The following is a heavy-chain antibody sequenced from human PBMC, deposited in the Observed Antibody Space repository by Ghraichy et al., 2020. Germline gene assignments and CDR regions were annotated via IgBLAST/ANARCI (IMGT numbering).Heavy chain of an antibody. CDR2: IHYSGIT. Sequence: EALNISCTVSGGSVSRDSYYWAWIRQPPGKGLEWIGSIHYSGITDYSPSLKSRVTISADTSKNQFSLTLTSVTAADRAVYYCARHVGYDLRYGLDVWGQGTTVTVS. D-gene: IGHD3-3*01. CDR1: GGSVSRDSYY. V-gene: IGHV4-39*01. CDR3: ARHVGYDLRYGLDV. J-gene: IGHJ6*02.